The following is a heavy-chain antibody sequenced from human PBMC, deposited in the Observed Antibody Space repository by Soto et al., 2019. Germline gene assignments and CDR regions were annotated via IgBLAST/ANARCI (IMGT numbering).Heavy chain of an antibody. CDR1: GCTFSSYA. CDR3: ATLIHVDTAMVTPFGY. V-gene: IGHV1-69*13. D-gene: IGHD5-18*01. CDR2: IIPIFGTA. Sequence: SVKVSCKASGCTFSSYAISWVRQAPGQGLEWMGGIIPIFGTANYAQKFQGRVTITADESTSTAYMELSSLRSEDTAVYYCATLIHVDTAMVTPFGYWGQGTLVTVSS. J-gene: IGHJ4*02.